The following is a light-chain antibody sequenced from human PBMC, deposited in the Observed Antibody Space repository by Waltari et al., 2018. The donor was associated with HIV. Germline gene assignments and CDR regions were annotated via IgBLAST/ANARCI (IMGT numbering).Light chain of an antibody. Sequence: DIQMTQFPSTLSASVGDRVTIACRASQTIDRWLAWYQQKPGKAPRLLMYKASTLQSGVQYRFSGSGSGTEFTLTISSLQPDDFATYYCQQYNSYPRTFGQGTKVEIK. CDR1: QTIDRW. CDR2: KAS. CDR3: QQYNSYPRT. J-gene: IGKJ1*01. V-gene: IGKV1-5*03.